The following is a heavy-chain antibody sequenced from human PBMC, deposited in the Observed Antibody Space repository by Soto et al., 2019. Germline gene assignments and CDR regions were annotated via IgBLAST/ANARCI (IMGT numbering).Heavy chain of an antibody. CDR3: ASEIDARTATSLDY. CDR1: GYTFTNCA. D-gene: IGHD4-17*01. Sequence: QVPLVQSGAEVKRPGASVKVSCKASGYTFTNCAMHWVRQAPGQSLEWMGWINAGNGDTKYSQRFQGRVTITRDTSENTAYMERSSLRFEDTAVYYCASEIDARTATSLDYWGQRTLVTASS. J-gene: IGHJ4*02. V-gene: IGHV1-3*01. CDR2: INAGNGDT.